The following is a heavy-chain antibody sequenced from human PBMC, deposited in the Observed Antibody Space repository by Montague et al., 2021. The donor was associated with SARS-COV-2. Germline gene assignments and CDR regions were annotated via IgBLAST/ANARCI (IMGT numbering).Heavy chain of an antibody. Sequence: PALVKPTQTLTLTCTFSGFSLRTAETCVSWIRQPPGKAPQWLARIDWDGDKYYSRTLETRVSISTDTAKTQVVLTMTNVDPMDTATYYCARLSVVAPRCYYEGMDVWGQGTAVTVSS. CDR1: GFSLRTAETC. CDR2: IDWDGDK. CDR3: ARLSVVAPRCYYEGMDV. J-gene: IGHJ6*02. V-gene: IGHV2-70*11. D-gene: IGHD2-15*01.